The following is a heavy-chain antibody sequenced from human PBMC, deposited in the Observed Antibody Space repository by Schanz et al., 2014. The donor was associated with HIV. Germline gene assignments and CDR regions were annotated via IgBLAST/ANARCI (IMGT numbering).Heavy chain of an antibody. V-gene: IGHV3-30*18. Sequence: QVQLVESGGGVVQPGRSLKLSCAASGFTFSNYGMHWVRQAPGKGLEWVAVISYDGRNKYFGHSVKGRFTISRDNSKNTLYLQMNNLRAEDTAIYFCAKDQSARRALPFYYGFDVWGQGTTVTVSS. CDR2: ISYDGRNK. CDR3: AKDQSARRALPFYYGFDV. J-gene: IGHJ6*02. D-gene: IGHD3-16*01. CDR1: GFTFSNYG.